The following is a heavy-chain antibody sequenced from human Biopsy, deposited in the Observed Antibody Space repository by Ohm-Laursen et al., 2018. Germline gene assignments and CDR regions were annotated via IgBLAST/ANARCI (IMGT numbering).Heavy chain of an antibody. CDR1: GGTFSNYG. CDR3: ATKLTGYFHH. CDR2: NIPILGTG. V-gene: IGHV1-69*06. D-gene: IGHD3-9*01. J-gene: IGHJ1*01. Sequence: GSSVKVSCKAPGGTFSNYGVNWVRQAPGQGLEWLGGNIPILGTGNYAQKFQDRVTVAADTSTSTATMELRSLRPDDTAMYYCATKLTGYFHHWGQGTLVIVSS.